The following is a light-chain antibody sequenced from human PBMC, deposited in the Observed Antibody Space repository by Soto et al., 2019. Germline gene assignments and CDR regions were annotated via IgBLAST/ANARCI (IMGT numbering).Light chain of an antibody. CDR3: SSFAGSDNVL. CDR1: SSDVGGYNS. Sequence: QSALTQPPSASGSPGQSVTISCTGTSSDVGGYNSVSWYQQHPGKAPKLMIYEVSQRPSGVPVRFSGSKSGNTASLTVSGLQAEDEADYYCSSFAGSDNVLFGGGTKVTVL. V-gene: IGLV2-8*01. CDR2: EVS. J-gene: IGLJ2*01.